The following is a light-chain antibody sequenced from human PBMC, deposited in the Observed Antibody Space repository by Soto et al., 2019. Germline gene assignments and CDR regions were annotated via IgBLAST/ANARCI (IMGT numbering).Light chain of an antibody. Sequence: EVVLTHSPVTLSFSPGERATLSCRAIQSVSSSYLSWYQQKPGQAPRLLIYGASSRASGIPDRFSGSGSGTEFTLTITRLEPEDSAVYYCQQYNTSPWTFGQGTKVDIK. CDR1: QSVSSSY. CDR3: QQYNTSPWT. J-gene: IGKJ1*01. CDR2: GAS. V-gene: IGKV3-20*01.